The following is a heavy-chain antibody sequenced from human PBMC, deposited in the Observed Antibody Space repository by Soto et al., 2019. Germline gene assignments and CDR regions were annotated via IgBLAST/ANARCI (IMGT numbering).Heavy chain of an antibody. J-gene: IGHJ4*02. CDR2: IDYSGST. D-gene: IGHD3-22*01. CDR1: GGSISSGGYY. V-gene: IGHV4-31*03. CDR3: ARDLGHYYDSSVFDY. Sequence: QVQLQESGPGLVKPSQTLSLTCTVSGGSISSGGYYWSWIRQHPGKGLEWIGYIDYSGSTNYNPSLKSRATISGDTYKNQFSLKLSSVTAADTAVYYCARDLGHYYDSSVFDYWCQGTLVTVSS.